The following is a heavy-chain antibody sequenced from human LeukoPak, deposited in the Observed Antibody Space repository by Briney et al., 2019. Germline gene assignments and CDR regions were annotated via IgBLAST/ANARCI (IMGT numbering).Heavy chain of an antibody. D-gene: IGHD6-13*01. CDR3: ARHGKGSIAAAASNWFDP. V-gene: IGHV4-59*08. J-gene: IGHJ5*02. CDR1: GGASISTYY. CDR2: IYYSGST. Sequence: SETLSLTCSVSGGASISTYYWSWIRQPPGKGLGWIGYIYYSGSTNYNPSLKSRVTISVDTSKNQFSLKLSSVTAADTAVYYCARHGKGSIAAAASNWFDPWGQGTLVTVSS.